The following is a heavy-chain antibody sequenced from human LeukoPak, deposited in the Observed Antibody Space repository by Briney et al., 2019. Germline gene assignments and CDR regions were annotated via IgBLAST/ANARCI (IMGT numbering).Heavy chain of an antibody. V-gene: IGHV3-30-3*01. CDR2: ISYDGSNK. CDR3: ARENEVGDSSGYYYY. J-gene: IGHJ4*02. Sequence: PGGSLGLSCPASGFTFSSYAMHWVRQAPGKGLEWVAVISYDGSNKYYADSVKGRFTISRDNSKNTLYLQMNSLRAEDTAVYYCARENEVGDSSGYYYYWGQGTLVTVSS. D-gene: IGHD3-22*01. CDR1: GFTFSSYA.